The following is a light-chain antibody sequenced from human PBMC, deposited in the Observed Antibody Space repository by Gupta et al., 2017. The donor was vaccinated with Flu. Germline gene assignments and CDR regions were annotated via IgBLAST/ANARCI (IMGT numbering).Light chain of an antibody. V-gene: IGLV1-44*01. CDR2: SNN. J-gene: IGLJ1*01. CDR1: SSNIGSNS. CDR3: AAWDDSLNGYV. Sequence: QSVLPQPPSASETPGQRFAISCSGSSSNIGSNSVNWDQQHPGTAPKLLIYSNNQLHSGVPDRFSGSKSGTSASLAISGLHSEDAADYYCAAWDDSLNGYVFGTGTKVTVL.